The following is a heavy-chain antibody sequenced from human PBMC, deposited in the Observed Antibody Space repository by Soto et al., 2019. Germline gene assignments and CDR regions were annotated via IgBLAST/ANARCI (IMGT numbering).Heavy chain of an antibody. CDR1: GGSFSSSA. CDR2: IIPMYGTT. V-gene: IGHV1-69*13. Sequence: GASVKVSCKSSGGSFSSSAITWVRQAPGQGLEWMGRIIPMYGTTFYAQTFQGRVTITAYESTSTVYMHLGSLKYEDTASYFSATSVGAIGYRFFNMDVWGQGTTVSV. J-gene: IGHJ6*02. D-gene: IGHD5-12*01. CDR3: ATSVGAIGYRFFNMDV.